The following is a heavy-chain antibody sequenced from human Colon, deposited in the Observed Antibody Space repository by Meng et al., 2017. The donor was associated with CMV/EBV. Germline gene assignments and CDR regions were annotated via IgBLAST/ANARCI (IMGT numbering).Heavy chain of an antibody. Sequence: GESLKISCAASGFTFSSYWMSWVRQAPGKGLEWVANIKQDGSEKYYVDSVKGRFTISRDNAKNSLYLQMNSLRAEDTAVYYCAGQLSSQVAKSLRYYYYGMDVWGQGTTVTVSS. J-gene: IGHJ6*02. CDR1: GFTFSSYW. CDR3: AGQLSSQVAKSLRYYYYGMDV. CDR2: IKQDGSEK. D-gene: IGHD2/OR15-2a*01. V-gene: IGHV3-7*01.